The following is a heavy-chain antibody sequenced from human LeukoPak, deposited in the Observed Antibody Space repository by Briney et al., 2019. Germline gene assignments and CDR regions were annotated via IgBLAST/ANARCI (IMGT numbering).Heavy chain of an antibody. Sequence: GRSLRLSCAASGFTFSSYAMHWVRQAPGKGLEWVAVISYDGSNKYYADSVKGRFTISRDNSKNTLYLQMNSLTAEDTAVYYCAGGNSSSWTLFGWFDPWGQGTLVTVSS. CDR2: ISYDGSNK. V-gene: IGHV3-30-3*01. CDR1: GFTFSSYA. J-gene: IGHJ5*02. CDR3: AGGNSSSWTLFGWFDP. D-gene: IGHD6-13*01.